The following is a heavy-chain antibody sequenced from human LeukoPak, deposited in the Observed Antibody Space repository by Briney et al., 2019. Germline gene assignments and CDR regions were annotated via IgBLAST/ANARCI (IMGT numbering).Heavy chain of an antibody. CDR3: EPTYYYGSGILN. J-gene: IGHJ4*02. Sequence: GGSLRLSCAASGFTFSSYWMHWVRQVPGKGLVWVSRINGDGSITAYADSVKGRFSISRDNAKNTLYLQMNSLRAEDTAVYYCEPTYYYGSGILNRGQGTLVTVSS. D-gene: IGHD3-10*01. CDR2: INGDGSIT. V-gene: IGHV3-74*01. CDR1: GFTFSSYW.